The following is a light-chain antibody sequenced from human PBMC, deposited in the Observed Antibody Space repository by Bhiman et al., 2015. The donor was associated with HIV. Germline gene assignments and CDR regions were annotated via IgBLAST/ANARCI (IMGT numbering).Light chain of an antibody. J-gene: IGLJ1*01. CDR3: CSYATSSTSLYV. Sequence: QSALTQPASVSGSPGQSITISCSGTSSDIGGSDSVSWYQHHPGKAPKLMIYDVSKRPSGVSNRFSGSKSGNTASLTISGLQAEDEADYYCCSYATSSTSLYVFGTGAKVTVL. CDR1: SSDIGGSDS. V-gene: IGLV2-23*02. CDR2: DVS.